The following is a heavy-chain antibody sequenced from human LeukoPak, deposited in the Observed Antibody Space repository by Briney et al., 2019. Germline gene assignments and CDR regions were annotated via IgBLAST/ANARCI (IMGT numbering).Heavy chain of an antibody. J-gene: IGHJ4*02. CDR3: ARVARPLPDY. Sequence: PGLSESLFRAACVFIFNHQYLQWVRQAPGKGREWVDCTRNKANSYTPEDAASVKGQFTSSRDDSKNPLYLQMNSLKTEDTALYYCARVARPLPDYWGEGTLVTVPS. V-gene: IGHV3-72*01. CDR1: VFIFNHQY. CDR2: TRNKANSYTP. D-gene: IGHD6-6*01.